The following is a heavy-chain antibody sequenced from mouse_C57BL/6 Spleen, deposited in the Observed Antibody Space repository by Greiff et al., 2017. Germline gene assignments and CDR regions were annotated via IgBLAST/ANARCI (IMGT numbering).Heavy chain of an antibody. CDR3: TRRGLITTVVATDWYFDV. CDR2: IDPETGGT. CDR1: GYTFTDYE. J-gene: IGHJ1*03. D-gene: IGHD1-1*01. Sequence: QVQLQQSGAELVRPGASVTLSCKASGYTFTDYEMHWVKQTPVHGLEWIGAIDPETGGTAYNQKFKGKAILTADKSSSTAYMELRSLTSEDSAVYYCTRRGLITTVVATDWYFDVWGTGTTVTVSS. V-gene: IGHV1-15*01.